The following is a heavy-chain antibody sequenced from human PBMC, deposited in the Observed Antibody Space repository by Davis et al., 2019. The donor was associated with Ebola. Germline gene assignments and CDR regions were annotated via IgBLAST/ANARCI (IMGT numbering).Heavy chain of an antibody. CDR2: INHRGST. CDR3: ARDAYYYDSSGYYGRGGFDY. V-gene: IGHV4-34*01. J-gene: IGHJ4*02. Sequence: MPSETLSLTCAVYGGSFSGYYWSWIRQPPGKGLEWIGEINHRGSTNYNPSLKSRVTISVDTSKNQFSLKLSSVTAADTAVYYCARDAYYYDSSGYYGRGGFDYWGQGTLVTVSS. CDR1: GGSFSGYY. D-gene: IGHD3-22*01.